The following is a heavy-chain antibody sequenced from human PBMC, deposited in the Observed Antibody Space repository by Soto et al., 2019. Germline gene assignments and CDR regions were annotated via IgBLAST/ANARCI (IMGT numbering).Heavy chain of an antibody. V-gene: IGHV3-23*01. D-gene: IGHD3-22*01. CDR2: IGDSGST. CDR3: VRRGPAGDRYYFNY. Sequence: PGGSLRLSCAASGFTFISHGMSWVRQAPGKGLEWVSTIGDSGSTYYADSVKGRFTISRDTLKNTLYLQMNSLRVDDTAIYYCVRRGPAGDRYYFNYWGQGTLVTGSS. CDR1: GFTFISHG. J-gene: IGHJ4*02.